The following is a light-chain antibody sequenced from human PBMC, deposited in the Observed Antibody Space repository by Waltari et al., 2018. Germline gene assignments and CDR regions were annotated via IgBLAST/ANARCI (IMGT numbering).Light chain of an antibody. Sequence: DIQMTQSPSTLSASVGDRVTITCRASQSISNWLAWYQQKPGKAPNLLNYKASILKSGVPSRFSGSGSGTQVTLTINSLQPGDFATYYCQQYNTYSSFGQGTKLEIK. V-gene: IGKV1-5*03. CDR3: QQYNTYSS. CDR2: KAS. CDR1: QSISNW. J-gene: IGKJ2*01.